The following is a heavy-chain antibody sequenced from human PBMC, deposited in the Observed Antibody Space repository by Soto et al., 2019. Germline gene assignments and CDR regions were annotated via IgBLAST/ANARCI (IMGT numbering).Heavy chain of an antibody. CDR3: ARAGYYDFWSGYRMNYYYYMDV. CDR1: GGSISSYY. CDR2: IYYSGST. V-gene: IGHV4-59*01. J-gene: IGHJ6*03. D-gene: IGHD3-3*01. Sequence: QVQLQESGPGLVKPSETLSLTCTVSGGSISSYYWSWIRQPPGKGLEWIGYIYYSGSTNYNPSLKSRVTISVGTSKNQFSLKLSSVTAADTAVYYCARAGYYDFWSGYRMNYYYYMDVWGKGTTVTVSS.